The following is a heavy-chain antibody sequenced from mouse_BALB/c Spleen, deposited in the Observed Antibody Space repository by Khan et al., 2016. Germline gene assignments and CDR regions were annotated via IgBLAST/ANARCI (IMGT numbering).Heavy chain of an antibody. J-gene: IGHJ1*01. D-gene: IGHD1-1*01. V-gene: IGHV3-2*02. CDR3: AGYYYGSSYWYFDV. CDR1: GYSITSDYA. CDR2: ISYSGST. Sequence: EVQLQESGPGLVKNSQSLSLTCTVTGYSITSDYAWNWIRQFPGNKLEWMGYISYSGSTSDNPSPKSRISITRDTSKNQFFMQLNSVTTEDTATYYCAGYYYGSSYWYFDVWGEGTTVTVSS.